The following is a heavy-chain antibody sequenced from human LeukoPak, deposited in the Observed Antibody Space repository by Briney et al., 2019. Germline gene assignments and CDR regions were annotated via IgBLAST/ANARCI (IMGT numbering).Heavy chain of an antibody. CDR2: ISSSGST. CDR1: GGYISSYY. CDR3: ARGGRGSTQGY. V-gene: IGHV4-4*07. D-gene: IGHD2-15*01. J-gene: IGHJ4*02. Sequence: SETLSLTCTVSGGYISSYYWSWIRQPAGRGLEWIGRISSSGSTNYNPSLKSRDTMSVDTSKNQFSLRLSSVTAADTAVYYCARGGRGSTQGYWGQGTLVAVSS.